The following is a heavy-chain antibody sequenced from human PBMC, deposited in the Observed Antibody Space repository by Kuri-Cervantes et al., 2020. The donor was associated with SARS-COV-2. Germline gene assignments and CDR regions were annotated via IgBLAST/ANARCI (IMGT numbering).Heavy chain of an antibody. Sequence: GGSLRLSCAASGFTFSNYWISWVRQAPGKGLEWVANIKQGGSEKHYVDSVKGRFTISRDDAKNSMYLQMNSLRAEDTAVYYCARDGVTVGKYWGQGTLVTVSS. J-gene: IGHJ4*02. CDR2: IKQGGSEK. CDR1: GFTFSNYW. V-gene: IGHV3-7*01. D-gene: IGHD3-16*01. CDR3: ARDGVTVGKY.